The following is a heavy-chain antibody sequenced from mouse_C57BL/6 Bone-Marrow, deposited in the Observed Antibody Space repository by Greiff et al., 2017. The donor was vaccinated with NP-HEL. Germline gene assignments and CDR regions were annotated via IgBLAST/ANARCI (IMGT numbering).Heavy chain of an antibody. J-gene: IGHJ2*01. CDR2: IDPNSGGI. Sequence: VQLQQPGAELVKPGASVKLSCKASGYTFTNYWMHWVKQRPGRGLEWIGWIDPNSGGIKYNERFKSQATLTGDKPSSTASMQLSSRTSEDSAGYNGARYYNGSGYFNYWSQGTTLTVSS. CDR1: GYTFTNYW. V-gene: IGHV1-72*01. CDR3: ARYYNGSGYFNY. D-gene: IGHD1-1*01.